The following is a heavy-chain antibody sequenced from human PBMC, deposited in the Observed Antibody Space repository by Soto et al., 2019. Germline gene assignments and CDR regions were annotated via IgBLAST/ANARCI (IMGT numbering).Heavy chain of an antibody. V-gene: IGHV1-18*01. D-gene: IGHD2-15*01. J-gene: IGHJ6*02. CDR1: GYTFMSYG. CDR3: ARDPRVRCSGGTCDPLNYYFYGMDV. Sequence: QGQLVQSGGEVKKPGASVKVSCKASGYTFMSYGISWVRQAPGQGLEWMGWISAYNGDTNYAQRLQGRVTMSTDTSTSTAYMELRSLRSDDTAVYYCARDPRVRCSGGTCDPLNYYFYGMDVWGQGTTVTVSS. CDR2: ISAYNGDT.